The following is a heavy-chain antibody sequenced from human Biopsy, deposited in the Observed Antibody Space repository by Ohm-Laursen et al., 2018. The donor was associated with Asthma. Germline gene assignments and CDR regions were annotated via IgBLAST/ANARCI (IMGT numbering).Heavy chain of an antibody. CDR3: AKSADYYDSTDYLDF. CDR1: GFSFDDCA. Sequence: LSLTCAASGFSFDDCAMHWVRQAPGKGLEWVSCISWNSGNIDYADSVKGRFTISRDNAKNSLYLQMQSLRPEDTAFYYCAKSADYYDSTDYLDFWGRGTLVTVSS. CDR2: ISWNSGNI. V-gene: IGHV3-9*01. D-gene: IGHD3-22*01. J-gene: IGHJ4*01.